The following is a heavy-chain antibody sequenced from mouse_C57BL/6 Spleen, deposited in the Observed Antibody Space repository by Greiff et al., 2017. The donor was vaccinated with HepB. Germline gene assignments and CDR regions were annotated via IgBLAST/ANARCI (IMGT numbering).Heavy chain of an antibody. V-gene: IGHV3-6*01. CDR3: ASLYDYVFAY. J-gene: IGHJ3*01. Sequence: DVKVEESGPGLVKPSQSLSLTCSVTGYSITSGYYWNWIRQFPGNKLEWMGYISYDGSNNYNPSLKNRISITRDTSKNQFFLKLNSVTTEDTATYYCASLYDYVFAYWGQGTLVTVSA. D-gene: IGHD2-4*01. CDR2: ISYDGSN. CDR1: GYSITSGYY.